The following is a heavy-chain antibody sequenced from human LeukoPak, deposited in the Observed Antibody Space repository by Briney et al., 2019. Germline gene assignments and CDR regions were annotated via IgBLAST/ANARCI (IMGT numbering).Heavy chain of an antibody. CDR1: GGSISSRSW. D-gene: IGHD3-16*02. V-gene: IGHV4-4*02. CDR2: ISHSENT. J-gene: IGHJ4*02. Sequence: SGTLSLTCAVSGGSISSRSWWSWVGQAPGKGLEWIGEISHSENTNHNPSLKSRVTTSIDKSNNQFSLNLTSVTAADTAVYYCAGSDYIWGSYRVYDYWGQGTLVTVSS. CDR3: AGSDYIWGSYRVYDY.